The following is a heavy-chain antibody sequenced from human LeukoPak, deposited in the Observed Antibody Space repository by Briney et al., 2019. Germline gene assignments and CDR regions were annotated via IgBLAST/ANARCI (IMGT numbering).Heavy chain of an antibody. Sequence: GGSLRLSYAASGFTFDDYAMHWVRQAPGKGLEWVSGISWNSGSIAYADSVKGRFTISRDNAKNSLYLQMNSLRAEDTAVYYCASRWDYWGQGTLVTVSS. D-gene: IGHD6-13*01. CDR2: ISWNSGSI. V-gene: IGHV3-9*01. J-gene: IGHJ4*02. CDR3: ASRWDY. CDR1: GFTFDDYA.